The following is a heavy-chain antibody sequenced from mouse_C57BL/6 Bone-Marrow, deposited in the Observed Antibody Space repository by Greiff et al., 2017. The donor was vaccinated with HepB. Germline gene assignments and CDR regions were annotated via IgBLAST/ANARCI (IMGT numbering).Heavy chain of an antibody. D-gene: IGHD1-1*01. V-gene: IGHV1-20*01. CDR3: ARSYGSPETFAY. J-gene: IGHJ3*01. CDR1: GYSFTGYF. Sequence: EVQGVESGPELVKPGDSVKISCKASGYSFTGYFMNWVMQSHGKSLEWIGRINPYNGDTFYNQKFKGKATLTVDKSSSTAHMELRSLTSEDSAVYYCARSYGSPETFAYWGQGTLVTVSA. CDR2: INPYNGDT.